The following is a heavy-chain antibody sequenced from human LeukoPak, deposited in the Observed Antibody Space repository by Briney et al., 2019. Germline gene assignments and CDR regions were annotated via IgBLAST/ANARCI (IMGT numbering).Heavy chain of an antibody. V-gene: IGHV4-38-2*02. Sequence: SETLSLTCTVSGYSISSGFYWGWIRQPPGKGLEWIGTIYHSGSTYYNPSLKSRVTISVDTSKNQFSLKLSSVTAADTAVYYCARAVGSSGWYNKPFDYWGQGALVTVSS. CDR1: GYSISSGFY. J-gene: IGHJ4*02. CDR2: IYHSGST. D-gene: IGHD6-19*01. CDR3: ARAVGSSGWYNKPFDY.